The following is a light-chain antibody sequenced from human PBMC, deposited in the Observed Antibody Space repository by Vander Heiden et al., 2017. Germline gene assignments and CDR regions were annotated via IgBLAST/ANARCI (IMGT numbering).Light chain of an antibody. V-gene: IGLV3-21*02. CDR3: QVWDSSSDHVV. CDR2: DDN. CDR1: NIGGYS. J-gene: IGLJ2*01. Sequence: SYVLTHSPSVSVAPGQTATIACGGSNIGGYSVHWYQQKPGQAPVLVVYDDNDRPSGTPERFSGSYSGNMATLTISRVEAGDEADYYCQVWDSSSDHVVFGGGTKLTVL.